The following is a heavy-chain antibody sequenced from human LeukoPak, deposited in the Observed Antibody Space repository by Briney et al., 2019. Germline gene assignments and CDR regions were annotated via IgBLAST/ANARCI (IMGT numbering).Heavy chain of an antibody. V-gene: IGHV4-34*01. Sequence: SETLSLTCAVYGGSFSGYYWSWIRQPPGKGLEWIGEVNHSGSTNYNPSLKSRVTISVDTSKNQFSLKLSSVTAADTAVYYCARVRTGGYSYGYHPNWFDPWGQGTLVTVSS. CDR2: VNHSGST. J-gene: IGHJ5*02. CDR3: ARVRTGGYSYGYHPNWFDP. D-gene: IGHD5-18*01. CDR1: GGSFSGYY.